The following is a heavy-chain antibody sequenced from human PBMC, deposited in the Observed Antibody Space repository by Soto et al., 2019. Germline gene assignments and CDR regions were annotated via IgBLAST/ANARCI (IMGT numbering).Heavy chain of an antibody. Sequence: ASVKVSCKASGYAFSNNFMHWVRQAPAQGLEWMGVINPTTGLTSNAQKFQGRITMTSDTSSSTAYMELSSLRSEDTAVYYCGRDHNFGFILYGMDVWGQGTTVTVSS. V-gene: IGHV1-46*01. CDR2: INPTTGLT. D-gene: IGHD2-15*01. CDR3: GRDHNFGFILYGMDV. CDR1: GYAFSNNF. J-gene: IGHJ6*02.